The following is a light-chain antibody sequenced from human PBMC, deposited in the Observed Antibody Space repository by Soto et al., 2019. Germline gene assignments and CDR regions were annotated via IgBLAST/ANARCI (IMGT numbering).Light chain of an antibody. CDR2: GAS. Sequence: EIVMTQSPATLSVSPGETVTLSCRASQSVSSNLAWYQQKPGQAPRLLIYGASTRATGIPARFGGSGSGTEFTLTISSLQSEDFAVYYCQQYNNWPRTFGQGTKVEIK. V-gene: IGKV3-15*01. CDR3: QQYNNWPRT. CDR1: QSVSSN. J-gene: IGKJ1*01.